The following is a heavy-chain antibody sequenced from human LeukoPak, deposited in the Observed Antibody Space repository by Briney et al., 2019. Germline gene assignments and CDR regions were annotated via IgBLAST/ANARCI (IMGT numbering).Heavy chain of an antibody. D-gene: IGHD3-22*01. Sequence: ASVKVSCKASGYTFTGYYMHWVRQAPGQGLEWMGWINPNSGGTNYAQKFQGRVTMTRDTSISTAYMELSRLRSDDTAVYYCARDHRLYYDSSGYYSAVDYWGQGTLVTVSS. CDR1: GYTFTGYY. J-gene: IGHJ4*02. V-gene: IGHV1-2*02. CDR3: ARDHRLYYDSSGYYSAVDY. CDR2: INPNSGGT.